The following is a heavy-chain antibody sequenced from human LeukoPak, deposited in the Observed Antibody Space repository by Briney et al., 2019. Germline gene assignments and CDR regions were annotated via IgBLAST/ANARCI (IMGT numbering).Heavy chain of an antibody. CDR2: IYHSGST. D-gene: IGHD1-26*01. V-gene: IGHV4-4*02. Sequence: PSGTLSLTCAVSGGSISSSNWWSWVRQPPGKGLEWIGEIYHSGSTNYNPSLKSRVTISVDKSKNQFSLKLSSVTAADTAVYYYARVGATWSATGYYYMDVWGKGTTVTISS. J-gene: IGHJ6*03. CDR3: ARVGATWSATGYYYMDV. CDR1: GGSISSSNW.